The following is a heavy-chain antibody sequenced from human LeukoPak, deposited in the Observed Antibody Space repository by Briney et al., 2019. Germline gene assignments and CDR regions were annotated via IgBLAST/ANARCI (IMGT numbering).Heavy chain of an antibody. CDR1: GGSISSDY. CDR2: IYYSGGI. V-gene: IGHV4-59*01. CDR3: ARGRGYYDILTGHGYYFDY. Sequence: SETLSLTCTVSGGSISSDYWSWIRQFPGKGLEWIGYIYYSGGINYNPSLESRVTISVDRSKNQYSLKLNSVTPADTAVYYCARGRGYYDILTGHGYYFDYWGQGTLVTVSS. J-gene: IGHJ4*02. D-gene: IGHD3-9*01.